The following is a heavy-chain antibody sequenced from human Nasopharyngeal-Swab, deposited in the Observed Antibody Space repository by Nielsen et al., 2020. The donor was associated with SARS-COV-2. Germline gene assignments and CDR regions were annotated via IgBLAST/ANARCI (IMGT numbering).Heavy chain of an antibody. CDR3: ARDRTQTIQRGLNYYFYYYMDV. Sequence: SGTLSLTCTVSGDSISSNYWSWIRQPTGKGLGWFGSIYYSGSTNYNPSLKSRVTISVDTSKNQFSLKLSSVTAADTAVYYCARDRTQTIQRGLNYYFYYYMDVWGKGTTVTVSS. V-gene: IGHV4-59*01. CDR1: GDSISSNY. D-gene: IGHD2-21*01. CDR2: IYYSGST. J-gene: IGHJ6*03.